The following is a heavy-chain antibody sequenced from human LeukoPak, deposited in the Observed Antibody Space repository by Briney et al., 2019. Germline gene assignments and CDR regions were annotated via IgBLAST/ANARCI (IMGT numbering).Heavy chain of an antibody. CDR1: GYTFTSYG. V-gene: IGHV1-18*01. CDR2: ISAYNGNT. CDR3: ARGAYYYDSSGYNDY. Sequence: ASVKVSCKASGYTFTSYGISWVRQAPGQGLEWMGWISAYNGNTNYAQKLQGRVTMTTDTSTSTAYMELRSLRSDDTAVYYCARGAYYYDSSGYNDYWGQGTLVTVSS. J-gene: IGHJ4*02. D-gene: IGHD3-22*01.